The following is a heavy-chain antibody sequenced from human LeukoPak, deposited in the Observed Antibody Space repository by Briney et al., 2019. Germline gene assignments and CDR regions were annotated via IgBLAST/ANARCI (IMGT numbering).Heavy chain of an antibody. D-gene: IGHD3-10*01. CDR3: VREGSGSTHYMDV. J-gene: IGHJ6*03. CDR1: GFTFDDYT. Sequence: GGSLRLSCAASGFTFDDYTMHWVRQAPGKGLEWVSLISWDGGSTYYADSVKGRFAISRDNAKNSLFLQMDSLRVEDTAVYYCVREGSGSTHYMDVWGKGTTVTVSS. V-gene: IGHV3-43*01. CDR2: ISWDGGST.